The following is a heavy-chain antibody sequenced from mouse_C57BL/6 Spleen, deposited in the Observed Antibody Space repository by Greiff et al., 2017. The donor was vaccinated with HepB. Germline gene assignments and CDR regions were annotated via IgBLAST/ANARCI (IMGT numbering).Heavy chain of an antibody. CDR2: IDPETGGT. Sequence: QVQLQQSGAELVRPGASVTLSCKASGYTFTDYEMHWVKQTPVHGLEWIGAIDPETGGTAYNQKFKGKAILTAYKSSSTAYMELRSLTSEDTAVYYCTRQAGLDYWGQGTSVTVSS. CDR3: TRQAGLDY. D-gene: IGHD3-2*02. V-gene: IGHV1-15*01. CDR1: GYTFTDYE. J-gene: IGHJ4*01.